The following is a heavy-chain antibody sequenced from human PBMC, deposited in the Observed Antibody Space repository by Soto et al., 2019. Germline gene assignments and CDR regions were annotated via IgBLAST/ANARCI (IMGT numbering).Heavy chain of an antibody. CDR3: AKDSTMARGVNDYYYYYGMDV. CDR2: ISYDGSNK. Sequence: GGSLRLSCAASGFTFSSYAMHWVRQAPGKGLEWVAVISYDGSNKYYADSVKGRFTISRDNSKNTLYLQMNSLRAEDTAVYYCAKDSTMARGVNDYYYYYGMDVWGQGTTVTVSS. J-gene: IGHJ6*02. V-gene: IGHV3-30-3*01. D-gene: IGHD3-10*01. CDR1: GFTFSSYA.